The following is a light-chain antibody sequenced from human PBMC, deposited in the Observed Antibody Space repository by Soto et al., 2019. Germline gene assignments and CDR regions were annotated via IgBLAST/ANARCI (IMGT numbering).Light chain of an antibody. J-gene: IGLJ2*01. V-gene: IGLV2-8*01. CDR3: SSYAGSNNLV. Sequence: QAVVTQPPSASGSPGQSVTISCTGTSSDVGGYNYVSWYQQHPGKAPKLMIYDVTKRPSGVPDRFSGSRSGNTASLTVAGLQADDEADYFCSSYAGSNNLVFGGGTKLTV. CDR2: DVT. CDR1: SSDVGGYNY.